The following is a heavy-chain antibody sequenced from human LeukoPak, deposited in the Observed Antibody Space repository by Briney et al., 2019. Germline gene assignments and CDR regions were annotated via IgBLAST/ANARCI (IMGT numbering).Heavy chain of an antibody. CDR1: GYTFTDYY. D-gene: IGHD3-10*01. Sequence: ASVKISRKVSGYTFTDYYMHWVQQAPGKGLEWMGLVDPEDGETIYAEKFQGRVTITADTSTDTACMELSSLRSEDTAVYYCATEPMVRGTYYFDYWGQGTLVTVSS. V-gene: IGHV1-69-2*01. CDR3: ATEPMVRGTYYFDY. J-gene: IGHJ4*02. CDR2: VDPEDGET.